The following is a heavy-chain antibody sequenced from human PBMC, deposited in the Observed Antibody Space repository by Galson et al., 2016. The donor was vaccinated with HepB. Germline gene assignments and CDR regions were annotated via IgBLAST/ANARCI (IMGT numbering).Heavy chain of an antibody. CDR2: IKQDGSEK. CDR3: ARVGYNGYGFDC. D-gene: IGHD5-12*01. J-gene: IGHJ4*02. CDR1: GFTLGYSW. Sequence: SLRLSRAASGFTLGYSWMSWVRQAPGKGLEWVANIKQDGSEKYYVDSVKGRFSISRDNAEDSLYLQMNSLRVEDTAVYYCARVGYNGYGFDCWGQGTLVTVSS. V-gene: IGHV3-7*01.